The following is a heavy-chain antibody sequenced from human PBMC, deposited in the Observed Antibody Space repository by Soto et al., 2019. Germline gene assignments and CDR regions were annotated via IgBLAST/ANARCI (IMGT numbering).Heavy chain of an antibody. CDR1: GFTVSSNY. CDR2: IYSGGST. Sequence: EVQLVESGGGLVQPGGSLRLSCAASGFTVSSNYMSWVRQAPGKGLEWVSVIYSGGSTYYADSVKGRFTISRHNTKNTLYLQMNSRRAEDTAVYYCARVNMYSSGWYENLWGQGTLVTVSS. D-gene: IGHD6-19*01. V-gene: IGHV3-53*04. J-gene: IGHJ4*02. CDR3: ARVNMYSSGWYENL.